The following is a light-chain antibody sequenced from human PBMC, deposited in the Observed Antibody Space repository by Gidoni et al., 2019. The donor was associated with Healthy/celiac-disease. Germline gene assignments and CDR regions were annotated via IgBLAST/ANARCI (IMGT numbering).Light chain of an antibody. J-gene: IGKJ3*01. Sequence: DIQMTQSPSSLSASVGDRVTITCRASQSISSYLNWYQQKPGKAPKLLIYAASSLQSGVPSRFSGSGSGTDFTLTISSLQPEDFATYYCQQNYSTIFTFXPXTKVDIK. V-gene: IGKV1-39*01. CDR1: QSISSY. CDR3: QQNYSTIFT. CDR2: AAS.